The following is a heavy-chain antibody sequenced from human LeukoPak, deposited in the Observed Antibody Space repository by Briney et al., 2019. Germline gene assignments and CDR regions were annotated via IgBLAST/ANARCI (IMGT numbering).Heavy chain of an antibody. CDR1: GFTFSNAW. J-gene: IGHJ3*02. CDR2: IKSKTDGGTT. D-gene: IGHD5-12*01. Sequence: GGSLRLSCAASGFTFSNAWMSWVRQAPGKGLEWVGRIKSKTDGGTTDYAAPVKGRFTISRDDSKNTLYLQMNSLKTEDTAVYYCTTDGAPGYSGYDSQHDAFDIWGQGTMVTVSS. V-gene: IGHV3-15*01. CDR3: TTDGAPGYSGYDSQHDAFDI.